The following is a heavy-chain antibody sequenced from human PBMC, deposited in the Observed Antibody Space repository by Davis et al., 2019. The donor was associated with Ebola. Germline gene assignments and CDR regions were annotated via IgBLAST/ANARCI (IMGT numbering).Heavy chain of an antibody. V-gene: IGHV4-59*04. D-gene: IGHD2-15*01. CDR1: GGSFSGYY. J-gene: IGHJ6*02. CDR2: IYYSGVT. Sequence: MPSETLSLTCTIHGGSFSGYYWSWVRQPPGKGLSWLGSIYYSGVTYYNPSLTRPATVSVETSKNQFALKLTSVTAADTAVYYCARHGGGGSPPLRAYYYYGMDVWGQGTTVTVSS. CDR3: ARHGGGGSPPLRAYYYYGMDV.